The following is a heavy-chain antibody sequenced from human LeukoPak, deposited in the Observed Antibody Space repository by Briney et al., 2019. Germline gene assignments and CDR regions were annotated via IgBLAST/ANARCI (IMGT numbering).Heavy chain of an antibody. D-gene: IGHD2/OR15-2a*01. CDR2: IWYDGSNK. J-gene: IGHJ3*01. Sequence: GGSLRLSCAASEFAFSSYGMHWVRQAPGKGLEWVALIWYDGSNKYYADSVKGRFTISRDNSKNTLYLQMNSVRAEDTAVYYWSTNYSAPSFNPPFTISRDTSTITLSLHMNSVRPDDTSVYYCARDYTHGSGTNQDAFDFWGQGTMVTVSS. V-gene: IGHV3-33*01. CDR1: EFAFSSYG. CDR3: STNYSAPSFNPPFTISRDTSTITLSLHMNSVRPDDTSVYYCARDYTHGSGTNQDAFDF.